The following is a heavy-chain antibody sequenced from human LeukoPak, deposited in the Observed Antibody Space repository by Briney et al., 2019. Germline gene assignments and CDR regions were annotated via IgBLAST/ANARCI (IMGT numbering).Heavy chain of an antibody. CDR2: IIPIFGTA. D-gene: IGHD4-17*01. Sequence: SVKVSCKASGGTFSSYAISWVRQAPGQGFEWMGWIIPIFGTANYAQKFQGRVTITADESTSTAYMELSSLRSEYTAVYYCARDKSTVTNHQSFQHWGQGTLVTVSS. J-gene: IGHJ1*01. CDR1: GGTFSSYA. V-gene: IGHV1-69*01. CDR3: ARDKSTVTNHQSFQH.